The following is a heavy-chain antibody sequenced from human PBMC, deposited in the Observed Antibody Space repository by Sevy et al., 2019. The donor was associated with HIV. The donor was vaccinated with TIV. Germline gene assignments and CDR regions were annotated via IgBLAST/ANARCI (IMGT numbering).Heavy chain of an antibody. Sequence: GGSLRLSCVASGFNFNIYPLNWVRQAPGKGLEWVAFVSFDSSFKYYTDSVKGRFTISRDNSKDTVFLQMDSLRDDDTAIYYCTTGRHGATFGYWGQGAQVTVSS. CDR1: GFNFNIYP. D-gene: IGHD2-2*03. CDR2: VSFDSSFK. J-gene: IGHJ4*02. V-gene: IGHV3-30*04. CDR3: TTGRHGATFGY.